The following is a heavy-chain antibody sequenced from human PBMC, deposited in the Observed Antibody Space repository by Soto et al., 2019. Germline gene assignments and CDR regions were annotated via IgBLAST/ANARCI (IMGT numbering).Heavy chain of an antibody. Sequence: QVQLVQAGAEVKKPVSSVKVSCKASGGTFSSSTIIWVRQAPGQWLECMGGTIPFHGPASYSQQFQGSVMILAGDCTTTANMDLSSLRTDDTDVDDWARSGDWPTPGLDWGERTLVTVSS. CDR1: GGTFSSST. D-gene: IGHD2-21*01. CDR3: ARSGDWPTPGLD. J-gene: IGHJ4*02. V-gene: IGHV1-69*01. CDR2: TIPFHGPA.